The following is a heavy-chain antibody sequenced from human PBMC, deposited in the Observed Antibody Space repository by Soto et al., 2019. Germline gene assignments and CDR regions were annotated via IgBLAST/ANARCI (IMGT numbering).Heavy chain of an antibody. CDR3: ARGYDYVWGSYRYTDPRPFDY. Sequence: SETLSLTCAVYGGSFSGYYWSWIRQPPGKGLEWIGEINHSGSTNYNPSLKSRVTISVDTSKNQFSLKLNSVTAADTAVYYCARGYDYVWGSYRYTDPRPFDYWGQGTLVTVSS. D-gene: IGHD3-16*02. CDR1: GGSFSGYY. J-gene: IGHJ4*02. V-gene: IGHV4-34*01. CDR2: INHSGST.